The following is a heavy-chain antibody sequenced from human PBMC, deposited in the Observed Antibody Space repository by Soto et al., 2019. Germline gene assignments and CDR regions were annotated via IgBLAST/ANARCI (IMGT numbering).Heavy chain of an antibody. J-gene: IGHJ4*02. D-gene: IGHD2-8*01. CDR3: ARDRAANGADY. V-gene: IGHV1-18*04. CDR2: ISAYNGNT. CDR1: GYTFTSYG. Sequence: ASVKVSCKASGYTFTSYGISWVRQAPGQGLEWMGWISAYNGNTNYAQKLQGRVTMTTDTSTSTACMELRSLRSDDTAVYYCARDRAANGADYWGQGTLVTVSS.